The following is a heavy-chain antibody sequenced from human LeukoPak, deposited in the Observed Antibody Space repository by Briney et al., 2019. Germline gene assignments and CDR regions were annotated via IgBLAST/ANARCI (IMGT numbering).Heavy chain of an antibody. J-gene: IGHJ4*02. V-gene: IGHV1-2*04. CDR3: ARHPHCSSTTCSAWDS. Sequence: ASVKVSCKASGYTFTGYYMHWVRQAPGQGLEWMGWINPNSGGTNYAQKFQGWVTMTRDTSISTAYMELSRLRSDDTAVYYCARHPHCSSTTCSAWDSWGQGTLVTVSS. CDR1: GYTFTGYY. D-gene: IGHD2-2*01. CDR2: INPNSGGT.